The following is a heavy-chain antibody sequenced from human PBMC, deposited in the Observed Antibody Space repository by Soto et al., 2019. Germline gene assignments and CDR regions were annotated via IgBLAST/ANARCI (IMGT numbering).Heavy chain of an antibody. CDR2: IYYSGST. V-gene: IGHV4-31*03. CDR3: ARALQVTTLNPYWYFDL. CDR1: GGSISSGGYY. D-gene: IGHD4-17*01. J-gene: IGHJ2*01. Sequence: QVQLQESGPGLVKPSQTLSLTCTVSGGSISSGGYYWTWIRQHPGKGLEWIGYIYYSGSTYYNPSLKSRITMSIDTSKNQFSLKLSSVTAADTAVYYCARALQVTTLNPYWYFDLWGRGTLVTVSS.